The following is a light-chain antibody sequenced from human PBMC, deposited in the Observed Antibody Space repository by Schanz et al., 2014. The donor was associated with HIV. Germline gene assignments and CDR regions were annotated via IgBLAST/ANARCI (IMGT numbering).Light chain of an antibody. CDR2: GAS. CDR3: QQYGSSPL. CDR1: QSVSSY. V-gene: IGKV3-20*01. Sequence: EIVLTQSPGTLSLSPGERATLSCRASQSVSSYLAWYQQKPGQAPRLLIYGASNRATGIPDRFSGSGSGTDFTLTISRLEPEDFAVYYCQQYGSSPLFGQGTKVEIK. J-gene: IGKJ1*01.